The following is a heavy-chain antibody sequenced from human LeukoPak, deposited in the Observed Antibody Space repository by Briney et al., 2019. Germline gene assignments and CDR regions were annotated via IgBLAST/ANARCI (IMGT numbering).Heavy chain of an antibody. CDR3: ARAPDYGDYEPFDY. J-gene: IGHJ4*02. V-gene: IGHV1-69*13. Sequence: SVKVSCKASGGTFSSYAISWVRQAPGQGLEWMGGIIPIFGTANYAQKFQGRVTITADESTSTAYMELRSLRSDDTAVYYCARAPDYGDYEPFDYWGQGTLVTVSS. D-gene: IGHD4-17*01. CDR2: IIPIFGTA. CDR1: GGTFSSYA.